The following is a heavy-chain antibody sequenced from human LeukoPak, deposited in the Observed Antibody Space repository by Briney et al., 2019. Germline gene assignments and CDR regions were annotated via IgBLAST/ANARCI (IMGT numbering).Heavy chain of an antibody. CDR2: IYHSGST. V-gene: IGHV4-30-2*01. D-gene: IGHD3-10*01. J-gene: IGHJ4*02. CDR1: GGSISSGGYY. Sequence: KSSETLSLTCTVSGGSISSGGYYWSWIRQPPGKGLEWIGYIYHSGSTYYNPSLKSRVTISVDRSKNQFSLKLSSVTAADTAVYYCARGVSNLDYWGQGTLVTVSS. CDR3: ARGVSNLDY.